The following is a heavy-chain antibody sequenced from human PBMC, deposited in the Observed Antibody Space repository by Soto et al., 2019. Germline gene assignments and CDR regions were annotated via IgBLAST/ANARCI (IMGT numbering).Heavy chain of an antibody. Sequence: ASVKVSCKASGYTFTGYGISWVRQAPGQGLEWMGWISAYNGNTNYAQKLQGRVTMTTDTSTSTAYMELRSLRSDDTAVYYCARAYSSGWSSTPIDYWGQGTLVTVSS. CDR2: ISAYNGNT. CDR3: ARAYSSGWSSTPIDY. CDR1: GYTFTGYG. V-gene: IGHV1-18*01. D-gene: IGHD6-19*01. J-gene: IGHJ4*02.